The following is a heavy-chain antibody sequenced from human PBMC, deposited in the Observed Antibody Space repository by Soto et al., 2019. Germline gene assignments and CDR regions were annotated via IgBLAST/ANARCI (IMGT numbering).Heavy chain of an antibody. CDR1: GFSLNTSGKC. Sequence: GAGPTLGNPTQTLPLPCTFSGFSLNTSGKCVSWIRQPPGKALEWLALIDWDDDKYYSTSLKTRLTISKDTSKNQVVLTMTNMDPVDTATYYCARTEYSSSSSAFDIWGQGTMVTVSS. CDR2: IDWDDDK. D-gene: IGHD6-6*01. CDR3: ARTEYSSSSSAFDI. J-gene: IGHJ3*02. V-gene: IGHV2-70*01.